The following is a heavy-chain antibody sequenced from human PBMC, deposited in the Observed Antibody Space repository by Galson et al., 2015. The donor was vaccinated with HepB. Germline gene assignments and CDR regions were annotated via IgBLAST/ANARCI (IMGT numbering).Heavy chain of an antibody. V-gene: IGHV5-51*01. CDR3: ARHARHYYDISGRYGMDV. D-gene: IGHD3-22*01. J-gene: IGHJ6*02. CDR1: GYSFTDYW. Sequence: QSGAEVKKPGESLKISCKGSGYSFTDYWIGWVRQMPGKGLEWMGIIYPGDSDTRYSPSFQGQVTISADKSISTAYLQWSGLKASDTAIYYCARHARHYYDISGRYGMDVWGQGTTITVSS. CDR2: IYPGDSDT.